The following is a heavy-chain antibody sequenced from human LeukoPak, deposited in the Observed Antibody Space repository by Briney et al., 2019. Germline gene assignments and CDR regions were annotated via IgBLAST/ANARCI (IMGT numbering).Heavy chain of an antibody. CDR1: GGSISSYY. D-gene: IGHD3-22*01. J-gene: IGHJ5*02. Sequence: SETLSLTCTVSGGSISSYYWSWIRQPAGKGLEWIGRIYTSESTNYNPSLKSRVTMSVDTSKNQFSLKLSSVTAADTAVYYCARDRGYITMIGYNWFDPWGQGTLVTVSS. CDR2: IYTSEST. V-gene: IGHV4-4*07. CDR3: ARDRGYITMIGYNWFDP.